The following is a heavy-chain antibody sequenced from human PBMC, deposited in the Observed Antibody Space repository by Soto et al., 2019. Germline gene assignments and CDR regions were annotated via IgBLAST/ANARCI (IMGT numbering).Heavy chain of an antibody. J-gene: IGHJ5*02. D-gene: IGHD4-17*01. Sequence: QLQLQESGPGLVKPSETLSLTCTVSGGSISSSSYYWGWIRQPPGKGLEWIGSIYYSGSTYYNPSLKSRVTISVDTSKNQFSLTLSSVTAADTAVYYCARHGLYGDYSGWFDPWGQGTLVTVSS. CDR1: GGSISSSSYY. CDR3: ARHGLYGDYSGWFDP. CDR2: IYYSGST. V-gene: IGHV4-39*01.